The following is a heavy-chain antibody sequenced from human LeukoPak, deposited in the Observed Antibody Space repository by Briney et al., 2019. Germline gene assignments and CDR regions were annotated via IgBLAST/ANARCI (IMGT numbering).Heavy chain of an antibody. CDR3: ARRVVTRDAFDI. CDR2: ISSSSSYI. CDR1: GFTFSSYS. J-gene: IGHJ3*02. V-gene: IGHV3-21*01. D-gene: IGHD3-3*01. Sequence: NPGGSLRLSCAASGFTFSSYSMNWVRQAPGKGLEWVSSISSSSSYIYYADSVKGRFTISRDNAKNSLYLQMNSLRAEDTAVYYCARRVVTRDAFDIWGQGTMGTVSS.